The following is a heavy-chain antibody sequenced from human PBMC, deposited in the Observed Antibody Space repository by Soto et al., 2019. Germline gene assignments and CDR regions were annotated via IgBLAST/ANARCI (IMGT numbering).Heavy chain of an antibody. CDR2: IHYSGSI. D-gene: IGHD2-21*02. Sequence: SETLCLTCTVSGGSISYEYYHWTWIRQSPGKGLEWIGYIHYSGSIIYNPSFKSRVTISVDTSKNQFSLQLSSVTAADTAVYFCAREDDGGDRDYYGLDVWGQGTTVTGSS. V-gene: IGHV4-30-4*08. J-gene: IGHJ6*02. CDR1: GGSISYEYYH. CDR3: AREDDGGDRDYYGLDV.